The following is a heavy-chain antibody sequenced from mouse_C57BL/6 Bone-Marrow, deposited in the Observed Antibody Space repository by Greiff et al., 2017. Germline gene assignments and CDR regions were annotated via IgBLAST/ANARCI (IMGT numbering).Heavy chain of an antibody. CDR3: TRIAY. J-gene: IGHJ3*01. V-gene: IGHV14-4*01. Sequence: EVHLVESGAELVRPGASVKLSCTASGFNIKDVYMHWVKQRPEQGLEWIGWIDPENGDTEYASKFQGKATITVDTSSNTAYLQLSSLTSEDTAVYYCTRIAYWGQGTLVTVSA. CDR1: GFNIKDVY. CDR2: IDPENGDT.